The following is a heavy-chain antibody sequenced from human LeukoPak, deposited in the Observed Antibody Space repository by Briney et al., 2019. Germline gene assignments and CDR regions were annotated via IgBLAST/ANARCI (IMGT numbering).Heavy chain of an antibody. CDR1: GGSISSYY. V-gene: IGHV4-59*01. Sequence: SESLSLTCTASGGSISSYYWSWIQQPPGKGLEWIGYIYYSGSTNYNPSLKSRVTISVDTSKNQFSLKLSSVTAADTAVYYCAKEGMIRGVIDYWGQGALVTVSS. CDR2: IYYSGST. J-gene: IGHJ4*02. CDR3: AKEGMIRGVIDY. D-gene: IGHD3-10*01.